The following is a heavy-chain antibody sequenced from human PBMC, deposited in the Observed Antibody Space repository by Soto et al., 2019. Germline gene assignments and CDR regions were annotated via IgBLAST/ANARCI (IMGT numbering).Heavy chain of an antibody. CDR3: AAEPSITIFGVVTDYYCYGMDV. D-gene: IGHD3-3*01. Sequence: SVKVSFKASGFTFTSSAVQWVRQARGQRLEWIGWIVVGSGNTNYAQKFQERVTITRDMSTSTAYMELSSLRSEDTAVYYCAAEPSITIFGVVTDYYCYGMDVWGQGTTVTVSS. V-gene: IGHV1-58*01. J-gene: IGHJ6*02. CDR2: IVVGSGNT. CDR1: GFTFTSSA.